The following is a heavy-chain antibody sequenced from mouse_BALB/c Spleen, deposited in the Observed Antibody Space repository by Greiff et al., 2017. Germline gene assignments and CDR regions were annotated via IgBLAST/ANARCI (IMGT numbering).Heavy chain of an antibody. CDR3: ASPYGNYEAWCAY. D-gene: IGHD2-1*01. CDR2: ISYDGSN. J-gene: IGHJ3*01. Sequence: VQLKQSGPGLVKPSQSLSLTCSVTGYSITSGYYWYWIRQFPGNKLEWMGYISYDGSNNYNPSLKNRISITRDTSKNQFFLKLKSVTTEDTATYYCASPYGNYEAWCAYWGQGTLVTVSA. CDR1: GYSITSGYY. V-gene: IGHV3-6*02.